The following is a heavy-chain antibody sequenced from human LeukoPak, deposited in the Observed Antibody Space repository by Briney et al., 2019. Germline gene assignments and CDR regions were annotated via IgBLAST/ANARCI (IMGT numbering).Heavy chain of an antibody. CDR2: IYYSGST. J-gene: IGHJ5*02. Sequence: SETLSLTCTVSGGSISSSSYYWGWIRQPPGKGLEWIGSIYYSGSTYYNPSLKSRVTISVDTSKNQFSLKLSSVTAADTAVYYCATHGGGPYNWFDPWGQGTLVTVS. V-gene: IGHV4-39*01. D-gene: IGHD2-15*01. CDR3: ATHGGGPYNWFDP. CDR1: GGSISSSSYY.